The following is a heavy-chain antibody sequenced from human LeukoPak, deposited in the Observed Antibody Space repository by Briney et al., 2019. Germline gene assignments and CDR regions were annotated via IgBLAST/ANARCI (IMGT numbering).Heavy chain of an antibody. CDR2: IYYSGST. CDR1: GFTFSSYSMN. V-gene: IGHV4-39*01. Sequence: PGGSLRLSCAASGFTFSSYSMNWVRQAPGKGLEWIGSIYYSGSTYYNPSLKSRVTISVDTSKNQFSLKVSSVTAADTAMYYCARRYGDYRLDYWGQGTLVTVSS. D-gene: IGHD4-17*01. J-gene: IGHJ4*02. CDR3: ARRYGDYRLDY.